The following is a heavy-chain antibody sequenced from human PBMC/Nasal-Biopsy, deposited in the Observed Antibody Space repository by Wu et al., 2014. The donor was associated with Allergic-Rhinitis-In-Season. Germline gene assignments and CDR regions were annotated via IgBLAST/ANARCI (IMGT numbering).Heavy chain of an antibody. V-gene: IGHV4-31*03. CDR2: IYFTGST. CDR3: ARGKWEAVF. J-gene: IGHJ4*02. D-gene: IGHD1-26*01. Sequence: TLSLTCSVSGGSISSSGYYWTWIRQHPVKGLEWIGYIYFTGSTLYNPSLKSRAIISLDTSKNQFSLKVMSVTAADTAVYYCARGKWEAVFWGPGTLVTVSS. CDR1: GGSISSSGYY.